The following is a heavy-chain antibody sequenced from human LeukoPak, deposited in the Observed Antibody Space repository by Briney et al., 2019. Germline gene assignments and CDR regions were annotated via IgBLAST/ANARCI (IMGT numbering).Heavy chain of an antibody. V-gene: IGHV3-7*01. Sequence: GGSLRLSCAASGFTFSSYWMSWVRQAPGKGLEWVANIKQDGSEKYYVDSVKGRFTISRDNAQNSMYLQMNSLRVEDTAVYYCTSWGDTTAEYFQRWGQGTLVTVSS. CDR3: TSWGDTTAEYFQR. CDR1: GFTFSSYW. CDR2: IKQDGSEK. J-gene: IGHJ1*01. D-gene: IGHD2-21*02.